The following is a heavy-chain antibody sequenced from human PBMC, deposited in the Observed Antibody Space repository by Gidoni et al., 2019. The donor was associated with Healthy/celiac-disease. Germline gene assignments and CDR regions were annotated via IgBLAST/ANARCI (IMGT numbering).Heavy chain of an antibody. V-gene: IGHV1-8*01. CDR1: GYTFTSYD. CDR2: MNPNSGNT. J-gene: IGHJ4*02. Sequence: QVQLVQSGAEVQKPGDSVKVSCKASGYTFTSYDINGVRQAMGQGFEWMGWMNPNSGNTGYAQKFQGRVTMTRNTSISTAYMELSSLRSEDTAVYYCARGGGYSSGWYGEDYWGQGTLVTVSS. CDR3: ARGGGYSSGWYGEDY. D-gene: IGHD6-19*01.